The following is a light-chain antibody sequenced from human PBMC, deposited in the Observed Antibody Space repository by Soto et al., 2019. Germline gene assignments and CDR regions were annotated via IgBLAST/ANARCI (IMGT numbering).Light chain of an antibody. CDR3: QQLNSFPLT. V-gene: IGKV1D-12*01. J-gene: IGKJ5*01. CDR2: AAS. CDR1: QGISSW. Sequence: DIQITQSPSSLSASVGDRVTITCRASQGISSWLAWYQRKPGRAPKLLIYAASRLQAGVPLRFSGSGSGTDFTLTISDLQPEDFATYYCQQLNSFPLTFGQGTRLEIK.